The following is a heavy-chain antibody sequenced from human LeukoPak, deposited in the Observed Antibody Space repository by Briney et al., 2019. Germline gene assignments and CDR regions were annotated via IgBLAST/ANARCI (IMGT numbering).Heavy chain of an antibody. J-gene: IGHJ4*02. CDR2: IKREVDGGTE. D-gene: IGHD3-22*01. CDR1: GFSLSSAW. Sequence: GGSLRLSCVASGFSLSSAWMSWVRQAPGQGLEWVGRIKREVDGGTENYAAHVKGRFTISRDDSKNTLYLQMNSLQTEDTGVYYCTADVPDSSGYCHDYWGQGTQVTVSS. CDR3: TADVPDSSGYCHDY. V-gene: IGHV3-15*01.